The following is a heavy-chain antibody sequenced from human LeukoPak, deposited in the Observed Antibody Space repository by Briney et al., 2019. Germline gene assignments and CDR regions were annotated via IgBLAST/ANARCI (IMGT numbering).Heavy chain of an antibody. CDR3: ATSRVPAAFLAYYYYYGMDV. CDR2: INPNSGGT. Sequence: ASVKVSCKASGYTFTGYYMHWVRRAPGQGLEWMGWINPNSGGTNYAQKFQGRVTMTRDTSISTAYMELSRLRSDDTAVYYCATSRVPAAFLAYYYYYGMDVWGQGTTVTVSS. CDR1: GYTFTGYY. J-gene: IGHJ6*02. D-gene: IGHD2-2*01. V-gene: IGHV1-2*02.